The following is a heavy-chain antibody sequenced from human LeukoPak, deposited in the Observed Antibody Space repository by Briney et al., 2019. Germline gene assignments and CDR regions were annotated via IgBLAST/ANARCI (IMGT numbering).Heavy chain of an antibody. CDR2: IRQDGDTK. Sequence: GGSLRLSCAASGFPFNAYWMTWVRQAPGKGLEWVANIRQDGDTKYYVDSVKGRFTTSRDNAMNSLYLQMNSLRAEDTAIYYCARSLPYGTTWYGRSDFWGQGTLVTVSS. J-gene: IGHJ4*02. CDR3: ARSLPYGTTWYGRSDF. D-gene: IGHD6-13*01. V-gene: IGHV3-7*03. CDR1: GFPFNAYW.